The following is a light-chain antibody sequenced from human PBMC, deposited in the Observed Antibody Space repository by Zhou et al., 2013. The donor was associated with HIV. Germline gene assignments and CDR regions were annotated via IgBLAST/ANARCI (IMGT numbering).Light chain of an antibody. CDR3: SSYVNSITSYV. J-gene: IGLJ1*01. CDR1: TSDIGSYDS. CDR2: RS. V-gene: IGLV2-8*01. Sequence: QSALNQPPSASGSPGQSVTISCTGTTSDIGSYDSVSWYQQHSGKAPKLHDFCRSMSGPQGSRDRFSGSKSGDAASLTVSGLQAEDEADYYCSSYVNSITSYVFGTGTTVTVL.